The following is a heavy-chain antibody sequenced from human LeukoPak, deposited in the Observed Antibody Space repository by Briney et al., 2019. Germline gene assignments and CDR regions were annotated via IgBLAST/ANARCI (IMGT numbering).Heavy chain of an antibody. V-gene: IGHV3-74*01. CDR1: GFTFRSFW. Sequence: GGSLRLSCAASGFTFRSFWMHWVRQPPGKGLEWVSRISPDGSSRNYVDSVKGRFTISRDNAKNTLYMQMNSLRGDDTAVYYCTRAPHSSGDGFDSCGQGTLVTGSS. D-gene: IGHD5-12*01. CDR3: TRAPHSSGDGFDS. J-gene: IGHJ4*02. CDR2: ISPDGSSR.